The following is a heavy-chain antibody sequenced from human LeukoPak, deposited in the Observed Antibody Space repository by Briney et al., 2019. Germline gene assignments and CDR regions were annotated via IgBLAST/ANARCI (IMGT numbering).Heavy chain of an antibody. J-gene: IGHJ4*02. CDR2: VYTSGST. CDR3: ARSNWYEYFDN. CDR1: GGSIGSYY. D-gene: IGHD1-20*01. Sequence: SETLSLTCTVSGGSIGSYYWSWIRQPPGKGLEWIGYVYTSGSTNYNPSFKSRVTISADTSKNQFSLRLTSVTAADTALYYCARSNWYEYFDNWGQGTLVTVFS. V-gene: IGHV4-4*09.